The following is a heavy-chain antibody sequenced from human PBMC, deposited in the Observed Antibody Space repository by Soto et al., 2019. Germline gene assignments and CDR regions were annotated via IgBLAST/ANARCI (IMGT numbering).Heavy chain of an antibody. CDR2: IYYSGST. J-gene: IGHJ5*02. D-gene: IGHD2-8*01. CDR3: AGIYCTNGVCPDNWFDP. CDR1: GGSISSGGYY. Sequence: PSETLSLTCTVSGGSISSGGYYWSWIRQHPGKGLEWIGYIYYSGSTYYNPSLKSRVTISVDTSKNQFSLKLSSVTAADTAVYYRAGIYCTNGVCPDNWFDPWGQGTLVTVSS. V-gene: IGHV4-31*03.